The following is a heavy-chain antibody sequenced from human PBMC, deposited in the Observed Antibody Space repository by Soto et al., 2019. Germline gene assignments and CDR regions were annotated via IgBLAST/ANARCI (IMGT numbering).Heavy chain of an antibody. Sequence: PSETLSLTCTVSGGSVSSDSYYWNWIRQPPGKGLEWIGYIYYSGSTNYNPSLKSRVTISVDTSKNQFSLKLSSVTAADTAVYYCARDRPRTIYSSGWYYLGMDVWGQGTTVGVSS. V-gene: IGHV4-61*01. CDR3: ARDRPRTIYSSGWYYLGMDV. CDR1: GGSVSSDSYY. CDR2: IYYSGST. D-gene: IGHD6-19*01. J-gene: IGHJ6*02.